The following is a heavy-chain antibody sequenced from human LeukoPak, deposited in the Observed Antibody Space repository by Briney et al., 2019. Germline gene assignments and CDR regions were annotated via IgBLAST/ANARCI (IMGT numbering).Heavy chain of an antibody. CDR2: ISGSGDST. CDR3: ARVYGNSPRYYMDV. D-gene: IGHD4-23*01. CDR1: GFTFSSYA. J-gene: IGHJ6*03. Sequence: GGSLRLSCAASGFTFSSYAMSWVRQAPGKGLEWVSAISGSGDSTYYAGSVKGRFTISRDNSKNSLYLQMNSLRAEDTAVYYCARVYGNSPRYYMDVWGKGTTVTVSS. V-gene: IGHV3-23*01.